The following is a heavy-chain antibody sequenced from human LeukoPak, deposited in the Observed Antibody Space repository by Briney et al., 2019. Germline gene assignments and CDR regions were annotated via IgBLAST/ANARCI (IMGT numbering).Heavy chain of an antibody. V-gene: IGHV1-69*13. CDR3: ARGDIVLMVYAPSSSWFDP. CDR2: IIPIFGTA. D-gene: IGHD2-8*01. Sequence: SVKVSCKACGGTFSSYAISWVRQAPGQGLESMGGIIPIFGTANYAQKFQGRVTITADESTSTAYMELSSLRSEDTAVYYCARGDIVLMVYAPSSSWFDPWGQGTLVTVSS. CDR1: GGTFSSYA. J-gene: IGHJ5*02.